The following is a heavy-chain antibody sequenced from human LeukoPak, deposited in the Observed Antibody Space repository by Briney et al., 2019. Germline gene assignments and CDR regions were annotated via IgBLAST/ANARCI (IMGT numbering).Heavy chain of an antibody. J-gene: IGHJ4*02. CDR3: ARDAPEVVPAATTYDY. V-gene: IGHV1-2*02. CDR1: GYTFTGYY. CDR2: INPNSGGT. D-gene: IGHD2-2*01. Sequence: ASVKVSCKASGYTFTGYYVHWVRQAPGQGLEWMGWINPNSGGTNYAQKFQGRVTMTRDTSISTAYMELSRLRSDDTAAYYCARDAPEVVPAATTYDYWGQGTLVTVSS.